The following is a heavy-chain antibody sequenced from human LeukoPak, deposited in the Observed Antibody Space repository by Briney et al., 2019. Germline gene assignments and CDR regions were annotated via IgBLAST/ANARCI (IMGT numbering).Heavy chain of an antibody. CDR2: ISAYNGNT. D-gene: IGHD3-22*01. J-gene: IGHJ4*02. V-gene: IGHV1-18*01. CDR3: ARNPGSSGYYYDFDY. CDR1: GYTFTSYG. Sequence: ASVTVSCKASGYTFTSYGISWVRQAPGQGLEWVGWISAYNGNTNYAQKLQGRVTMTTDTSTSTAYMELRSLRSDDTAVYYCARNPGSSGYYYDFDYWGQGTLVTVSS.